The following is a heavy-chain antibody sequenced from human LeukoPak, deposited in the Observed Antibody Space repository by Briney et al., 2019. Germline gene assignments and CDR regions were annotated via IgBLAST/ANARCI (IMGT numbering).Heavy chain of an antibody. J-gene: IGHJ4*02. D-gene: IGHD3-9*01. CDR2: ISSSSYI. V-gene: IGHV3-21*01. CDR1: GFTFSIYS. CDR3: ARGPDYDILTGYADYFDY. Sequence: GGSLRLSCAASGFTFSIYSMNWVRQAPAKGLEWVSSISSSSYIYYADSVKGRFTISRDNAKNSLYLQMNSLRAEDTAVYYCARGPDYDILTGYADYFDYWGQGSLVIVSS.